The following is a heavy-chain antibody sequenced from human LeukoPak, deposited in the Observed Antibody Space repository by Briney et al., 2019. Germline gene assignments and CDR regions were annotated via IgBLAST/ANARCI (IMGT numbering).Heavy chain of an antibody. CDR2: ISANNDNT. CDR1: GYTFTNYG. V-gene: IGHV1-18*01. CDR3: ARDRGYSSGWGWFDP. J-gene: IGHJ5*02. Sequence: ASVKVSCKASGYTFTNYGISWVRQAPGQGLEWMGWISANNDNTNYGQKLQGRVTMTTDTSTTTAYMELRSLRSEDTAVYYCARDRGYSSGWGWFDPWGQGTLVTVSS. D-gene: IGHD6-19*01.